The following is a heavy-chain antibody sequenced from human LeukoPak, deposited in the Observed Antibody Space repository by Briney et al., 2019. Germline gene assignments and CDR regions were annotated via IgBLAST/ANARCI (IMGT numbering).Heavy chain of an antibody. J-gene: IGHJ4*02. V-gene: IGHV3-30*03. CDR2: ISYDGSNK. CDR1: GFTFSSYG. CDR3: ARANFRGYSYGYYFDY. D-gene: IGHD5-18*01. Sequence: GGSLRLSCAASGFTFSSYGMSWVRQAPGKGLEWVAVISYDGSNKYYADSVKGRFTISRDNSKNTLYLQMNSLRAEDTAVYYCARANFRGYSYGYYFDYWGQGTLVTVSS.